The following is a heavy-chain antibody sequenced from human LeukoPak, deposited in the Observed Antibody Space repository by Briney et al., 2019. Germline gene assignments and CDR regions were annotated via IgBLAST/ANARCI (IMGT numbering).Heavy chain of an antibody. CDR3: AKGGQQQIVRGDYFDY. D-gene: IGHD6-13*01. CDR1: GFAVSSNH. V-gene: IGHV3-53*01. J-gene: IGHJ4*02. Sequence: GGSLRLSYAASGFAVSSNHMNWVRQAPGKGLEWVSVIFNGGSTYYADSVKGRFTISRDNSKNTLYLQMNSLRAEDTALYYCAKGGQQQIVRGDYFDYWGQGTPVIVSS. CDR2: IFNGGST.